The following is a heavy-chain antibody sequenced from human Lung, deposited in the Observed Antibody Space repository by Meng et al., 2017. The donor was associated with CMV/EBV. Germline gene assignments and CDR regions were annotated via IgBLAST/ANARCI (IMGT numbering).Heavy chain of an antibody. Sequence: ESFDLTFGVFGRGWARQAPGRGRGGLAKIKQDGSENYYVASVKARFPIPRENAKTSLYLKMNSLRAEDTAVYYWARDPGYGGGDYWGQGTLVTVSS. CDR3: ARDPGYGGGDY. J-gene: IGHJ4*02. V-gene: IGHV3-7*01. CDR1: DLTFGVFG. D-gene: IGHD3-10*01. CDR2: IKQDGSEN.